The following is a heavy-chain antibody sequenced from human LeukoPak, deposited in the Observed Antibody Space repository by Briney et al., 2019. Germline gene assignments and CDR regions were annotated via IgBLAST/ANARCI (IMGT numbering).Heavy chain of an antibody. CDR2: IYYSGST. D-gene: IGHD2-15*01. CDR3: ARHVWSVAARSNDAFDI. V-gene: IGHV4-4*02. Sequence: SETLSLTCAVFGASISSRTWWTWVRQSPGKGLEWIGEIYYSGSTEYNPSLRSRVTMSVDKSRNQFSLKASSMTAADTAMYYCARHVWSVAARSNDAFDIWGQGTMVTVSS. J-gene: IGHJ3*02. CDR1: GASISSRTW.